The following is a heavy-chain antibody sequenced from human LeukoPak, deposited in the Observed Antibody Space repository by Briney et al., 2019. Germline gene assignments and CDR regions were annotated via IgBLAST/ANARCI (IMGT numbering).Heavy chain of an antibody. Sequence: GGSLRLSCAASGFTFSSYAMTWVRQAPGKGLEWVSTISGSDGSTYYADSLKGRFTISRDNSKNTLHLQMNSLRDDDTAVYYCTNLLLASPANDSWGQGTLVTVS. CDR3: TNLLLASPANDS. J-gene: IGHJ4*02. D-gene: IGHD2-8*02. V-gene: IGHV3-23*01. CDR1: GFTFSSYA. CDR2: ISGSDGST.